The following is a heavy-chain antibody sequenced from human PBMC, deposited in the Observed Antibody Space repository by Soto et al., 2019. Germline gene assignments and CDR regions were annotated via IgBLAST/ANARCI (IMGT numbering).Heavy chain of an antibody. V-gene: IGHV4-59*01. CDR3: ARGDYINWFDP. CDR1: GGSISGYY. D-gene: IGHD4-4*01. Sequence: SGTLSLTCTVSGGSISGYYWSWIRQPPGKGLEWIGYIYYSGSTNYNPSLKSRVTISVDTSKNQFSLKLSSVTAADTAVYYCARGDYINWFDPWGQGTLVTVSS. J-gene: IGHJ5*02. CDR2: IYYSGST.